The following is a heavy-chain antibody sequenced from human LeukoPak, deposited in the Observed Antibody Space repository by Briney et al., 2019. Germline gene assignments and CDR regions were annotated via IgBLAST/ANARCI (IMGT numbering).Heavy chain of an antibody. J-gene: IGHJ5*02. D-gene: IGHD5-18*01. CDR3: ARHPGYSYGPNWFDP. CDR2: IYYSGST. Sequence: SETLSLTCTVSGGSISSSSYYWGWIRQPPGKGLEWIGSIYYSGSTYYNPSLKSRVTISIDTSKNQFSLNMTSVTAADTAMYYCARHPGYSYGPNWFDPWGQGTLVTVSS. CDR1: GGSISSSSYY. V-gene: IGHV4-39*07.